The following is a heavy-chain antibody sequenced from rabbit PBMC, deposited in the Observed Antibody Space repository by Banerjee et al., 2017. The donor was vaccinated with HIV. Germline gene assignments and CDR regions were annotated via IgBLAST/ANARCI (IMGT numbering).Heavy chain of an antibody. Sequence: QEQLEESGGDLVQPGGSLTLSCTASGFSFSNKYVMCWVRQAPGKGLEWIACINTSSGNTVYATWAKGRFTISRTSSTTVALQMTSLTAADTATYFCARDGSGWGANFNLWGPGTLVTVS. CDR3: ARDGSGWGANFNL. CDR1: GFSFSNKYV. CDR2: INTSSGNT. D-gene: IGHD4-1*01. V-gene: IGHV1S45*01. J-gene: IGHJ4*01.